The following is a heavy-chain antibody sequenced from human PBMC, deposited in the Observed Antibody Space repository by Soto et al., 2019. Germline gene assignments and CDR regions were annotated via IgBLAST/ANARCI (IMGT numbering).Heavy chain of an antibody. Sequence: ASVKVSCKATGYTFTSYAMHWVRQAPGQRLEWMGCINAGNGNTKYSQKFQGRVTITRYTSASTGYMELSSLRSEDTAVYYCARGVAGPLHWFDPWGQGTLVTVSS. CDR2: INAGNGNT. J-gene: IGHJ5*02. CDR3: ARGVAGPLHWFDP. D-gene: IGHD6-19*01. V-gene: IGHV1-3*01. CDR1: GYTFTSYA.